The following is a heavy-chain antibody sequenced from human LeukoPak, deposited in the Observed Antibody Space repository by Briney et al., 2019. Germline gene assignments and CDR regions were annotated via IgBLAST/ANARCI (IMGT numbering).Heavy chain of an antibody. D-gene: IGHD6-19*01. V-gene: IGHV3-21*01. CDR2: ISSSSSYI. J-gene: IGHJ5*02. CDR3: ARVSNSGWGSRFDP. Sequence: GGSLRLSCAASGFTFSISAMSWVRQAPGKGLEWVSSISSSSSYISYADSLKGRFTISRDNAKNSLYLQMNSLRAEDTAVYYCARVSNSGWGSRFDPWGQGTLVTVSS. CDR1: GFTFSISA.